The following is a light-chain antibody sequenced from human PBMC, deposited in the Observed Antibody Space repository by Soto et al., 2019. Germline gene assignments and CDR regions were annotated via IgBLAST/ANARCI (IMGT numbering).Light chain of an antibody. V-gene: IGLV2-8*01. Sequence: QSVLTQPPSASGSPGQSITISCTGTSSDVGAFNYVSWYQQHPGKAPKLMIFEINKRPSGVPDRFSGSKSGNSASLTVSGLQTEDEADYYCSSYAGSNIYGFGSGTKATVL. CDR1: SSDVGAFNY. J-gene: IGLJ1*01. CDR3: SSYAGSNIYG. CDR2: EIN.